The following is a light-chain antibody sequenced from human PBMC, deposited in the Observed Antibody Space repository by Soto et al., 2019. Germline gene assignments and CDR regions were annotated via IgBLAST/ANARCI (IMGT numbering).Light chain of an antibody. Sequence: DIQMTQSPSSLSASVGDRVTITCRASQSISVYLNWYQQKPGKAPKLLIYAASSLQGGVPSRFSGSGSGTDFTLTISSLQPEDFATYYCQQSYSIPPWTFGQGTKVEIK. J-gene: IGKJ1*01. CDR2: AAS. CDR3: QQSYSIPPWT. V-gene: IGKV1-39*01. CDR1: QSISVY.